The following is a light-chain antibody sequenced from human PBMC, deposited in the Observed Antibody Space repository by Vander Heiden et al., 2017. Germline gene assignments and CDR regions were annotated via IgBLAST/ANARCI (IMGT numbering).Light chain of an antibody. J-gene: IGKJ1*01. CDR3: QQYGSSPWT. V-gene: IGKV3-20*01. Sequence: EIVLTQSPGTLPLSPGARATLPCRASQSVSSSYLAWYQQKPGQAPRLRIYGASSRATGIPDRFSGSGSGTDFTLTISRLEPEDFAVYYCQQYGSSPWTFGQGTKVEIK. CDR1: QSVSSSY. CDR2: GAS.